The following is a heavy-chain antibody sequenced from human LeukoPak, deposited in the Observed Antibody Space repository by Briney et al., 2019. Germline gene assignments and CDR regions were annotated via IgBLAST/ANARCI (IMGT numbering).Heavy chain of an antibody. CDR3: GRGVLEMFTITLGY. CDR1: GFTFSSYW. CDR2: IKSDGSST. J-gene: IGHJ4*02. Sequence: GGSLRLSCAASGFTFSSYWMHWVRHAPGKGLVWVSRIKSDGSSTTYADSVRGRFTISRDNAKNTLYLQRNSLRAEDTAVFYCGRGVLEMFTITLGYWGQGALVTVSS. D-gene: IGHD5-24*01. V-gene: IGHV3-74*01.